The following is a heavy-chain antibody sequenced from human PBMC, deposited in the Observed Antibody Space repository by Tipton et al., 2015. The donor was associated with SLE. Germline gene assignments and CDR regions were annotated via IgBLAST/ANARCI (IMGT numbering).Heavy chain of an antibody. D-gene: IGHD2-2*01. CDR2: ISGSGGST. CDR3: AKAASSTSLTGYYGMDV. V-gene: IGHV3-23*01. Sequence: SLRLSCAASGFTFSSYAMSWVRQAPGKGLEWVSAISGSGGSTYYADSVKGRFTISRDNSKNTLYLQMNSLRAEDTAVYYCAKAASSTSLTGYYGMDVWGQGTTVTVSS. CDR1: GFTFSSYA. J-gene: IGHJ6*02.